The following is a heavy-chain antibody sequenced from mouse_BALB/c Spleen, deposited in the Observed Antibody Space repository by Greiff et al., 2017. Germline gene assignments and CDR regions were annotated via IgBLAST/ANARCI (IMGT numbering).Heavy chain of an antibody. V-gene: IGHV5-17*02. CDR1: GFTFSSFG. CDR3: ARRLRAMDY. J-gene: IGHJ4*01. D-gene: IGHD1-2*01. Sequence: EVNLVESGGGLVQPGGSRKLSCAASGFTFSSFGMHWVRQAPEKGLEWVAYISSGSSTIYYADTVKGRFTISRDNPKNTLFLQMTSLRSEDTAMYYCARRLRAMDYWGQGTSVTVSS. CDR2: ISSGSSTI.